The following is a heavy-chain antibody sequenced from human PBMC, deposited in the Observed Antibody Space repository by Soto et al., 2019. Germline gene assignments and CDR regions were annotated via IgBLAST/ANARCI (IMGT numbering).Heavy chain of an antibody. CDR1: GGSISSGDHY. Sequence: PSETLSLTCTVSGGSISSGDHYWSWIRQPPGKGLEWIGYISYSGSTRYNPSLKSRVTISVDTSKNQFSLRLSSVTATDTAVYYCAHYDFLTGHHDAFDIWGQGTVVTVSS. D-gene: IGHD3-9*01. CDR3: AHYDFLTGHHDAFDI. J-gene: IGHJ3*02. V-gene: IGHV4-30-4*01. CDR2: ISYSGST.